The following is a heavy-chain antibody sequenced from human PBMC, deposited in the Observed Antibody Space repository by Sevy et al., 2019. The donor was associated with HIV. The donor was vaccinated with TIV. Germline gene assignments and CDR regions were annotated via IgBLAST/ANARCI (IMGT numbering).Heavy chain of an antibody. CDR3: AREGDSWLPFDY. Sequence: GGSLRLSCAASGFTFSSYSMNWVRQAPGKGLEWVSSISGLNNYIYYADSVKGRFTISRDNAKNSLYLQMNSRRAEDTAVYYCAREGDSWLPFDYWGQVTLVTVSS. J-gene: IGHJ4*02. CDR2: ISGLNNYI. CDR1: GFTFSSYS. D-gene: IGHD6-13*01. V-gene: IGHV3-21*01.